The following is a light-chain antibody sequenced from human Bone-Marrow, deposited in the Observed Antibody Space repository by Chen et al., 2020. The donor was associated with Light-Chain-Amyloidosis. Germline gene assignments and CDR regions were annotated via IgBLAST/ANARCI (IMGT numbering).Light chain of an antibody. CDR3: QVWDRSSDRPV. V-gene: IGLV3-21*02. Sequence: SYVLTQPSSVSVAPGQTATIACGGNNIGSTSVHWYKQTPGQAPLLVVYDDSDRPSGIPERVSGSNSGNTATLTISRVEAGDEADYYCQVWDRSSDRPVFGGGTKLTVL. CDR2: DDS. CDR1: NIGSTS. J-gene: IGLJ3*02.